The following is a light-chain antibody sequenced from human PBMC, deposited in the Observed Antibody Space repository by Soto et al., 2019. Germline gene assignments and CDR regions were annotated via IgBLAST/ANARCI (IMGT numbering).Light chain of an antibody. CDR1: SSDVGGYPY. CDR3: SSYTSISTLV. J-gene: IGLJ3*02. V-gene: IGLV2-14*01. CDR2: EVS. Sequence: QSALTQPASVSGSPGQSIAISCTGTSSDVGGYPYVSWYQQHPGKAPKLVIYEVSNRPSGISIRFSGSKSGNTASLTISGIQAEDEADYYCSSYTSISTLVFGRGTKLTVL.